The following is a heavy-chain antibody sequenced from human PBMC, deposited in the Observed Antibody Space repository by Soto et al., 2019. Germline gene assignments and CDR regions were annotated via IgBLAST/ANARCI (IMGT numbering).Heavy chain of an antibody. V-gene: IGHV5-51*01. J-gene: IGHJ3*02. CDR3: ARIIGYCRNNDCSWTFDI. D-gene: IGHD2-2*03. CDR1: GYSFISYW. Sequence: GESLKISCKTSGYSFISYWVAWVRQKPGKGLEWMGTFYPGDSASTYSPSFQGQVTISVDKSISTAYLHLSSLKASDTAMYYCARIIGYCRNNDCSWTFDIWGQGTTVTVSS. CDR2: FYPGDSAS.